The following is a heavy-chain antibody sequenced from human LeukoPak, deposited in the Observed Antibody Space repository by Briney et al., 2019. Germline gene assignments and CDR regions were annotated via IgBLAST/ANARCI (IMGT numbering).Heavy chain of an antibody. CDR2: IYWDDDK. V-gene: IGHV2-5*02. J-gene: IGHJ4*02. D-gene: IGHD3-10*01. Sequence: SGPTLVKPTQTLTLTCTFSGVSLSTSAGGVGWIRQPPGKALEWLALIYWDDDKRYSPSLKSRLTITKDTSKNQVVLTMTNMDPVDTATYYCAHIQMVRGVSYYFDYWGQGTLVTVSS. CDR1: GVSLSTSAGG. CDR3: AHIQMVRGVSYYFDY.